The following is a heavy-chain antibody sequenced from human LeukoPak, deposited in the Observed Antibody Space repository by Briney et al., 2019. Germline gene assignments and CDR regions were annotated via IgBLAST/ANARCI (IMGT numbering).Heavy chain of an antibody. V-gene: IGHV3-74*01. J-gene: IGHJ4*02. CDR3: ARDVAGSGSL. CDR1: GFTFSSYW. CDR2: INEHGSIT. Sequence: PRGSLRLSCAASGFTFSSYWMHWVRQVPGKGLVWVARINEHGSITDCADSVKDRFTVSRDNAWNTLYLQMNSLRAEDTAVYYCARDVAGSGSLWGQGTLITVSS. D-gene: IGHD3-10*01.